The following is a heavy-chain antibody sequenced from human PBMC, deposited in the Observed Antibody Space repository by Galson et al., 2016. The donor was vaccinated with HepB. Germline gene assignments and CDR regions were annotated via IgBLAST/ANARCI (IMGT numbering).Heavy chain of an antibody. CDR2: INPSGGST. D-gene: IGHD3-22*01. CDR3: ARGGYYDSSGSLRY. V-gene: IGHV1-46*01. J-gene: IGHJ4*02. CDR1: GYTFSTYG. Sequence: SVKVSCKASGYTFSTYGMSWVRQAPGKGLEWMGVINPSGGSTKDAQKFQGRVTMTRDTSTRTVYMELSSLRSEDTAVYFCARGGYYDSSGSLRYWGQGTLVTVSS.